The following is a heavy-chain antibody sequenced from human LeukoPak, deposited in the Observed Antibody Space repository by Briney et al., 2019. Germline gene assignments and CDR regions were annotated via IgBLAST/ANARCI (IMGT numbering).Heavy chain of an antibody. CDR2: IRSKAYGGTT. J-gene: IGHJ6*02. CDR1: GFTFGDYA. V-gene: IGHV3-49*04. D-gene: IGHD3-22*01. CDR3: RGDSSGYYSDYGMDV. Sequence: QPGGSLRLSCTASGFTFGDYAMSWVRQAPGKGLEWVSFIRSKAYGGTTEYAASVKGRFTISRDDSKSIAYLQMNSLKTEDTAVYYCRGDSSGYYSDYGMDVWGQGTTVTVSS.